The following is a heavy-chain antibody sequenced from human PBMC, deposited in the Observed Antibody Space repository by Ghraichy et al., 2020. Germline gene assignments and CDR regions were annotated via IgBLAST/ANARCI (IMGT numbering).Heavy chain of an antibody. CDR2: IIPIFGTA. J-gene: IGHJ4*02. D-gene: IGHD3-3*01. Sequence: SVKVSCKASGGTFSSYAISWVRQAPGQGLEWMGGIIPIFGTANYAQKFQGRVTITADKSTRTAYMELSSLRSEDTAVYYCARSVPHYDFWSWKFDYWGQGTLVTVSS. CDR3: ARSVPHYDFWSWKFDY. V-gene: IGHV1-69*06. CDR1: GGTFSSYA.